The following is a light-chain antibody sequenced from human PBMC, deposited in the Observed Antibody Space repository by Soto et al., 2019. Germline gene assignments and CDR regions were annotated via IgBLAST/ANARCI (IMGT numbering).Light chain of an antibody. Sequence: QSALTQPPSASGSPGQSVTISCTGSSSDVGGYNYVSWYQQHPGTAPKPLLYEVSRRPSGVPDRFSGSKSGNTASLTVSGLQAEDVADYYCSSYAGSANFVVFGGGTKLTVL. CDR3: SSYAGSANFVV. J-gene: IGLJ2*01. CDR1: SSDVGGYNY. V-gene: IGLV2-8*01. CDR2: EVS.